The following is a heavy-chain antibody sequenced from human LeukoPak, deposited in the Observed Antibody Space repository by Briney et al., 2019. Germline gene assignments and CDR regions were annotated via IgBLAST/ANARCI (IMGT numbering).Heavy chain of an antibody. CDR1: GDSVSSGSVG. V-gene: IGHV6-1*01. J-gene: IGHJ4*02. CDR3: GRGYNYALDY. Sequence: SPTLSLTFGLSGDSVSSGSVGWNWVRQSPSRGLEWLGVTYYRSNWNYVYAVSVKSRITISPDTSKNQFSLHLNSVTPDDTAVYYCGRGYNYALDYWGQGTLVTVSS. D-gene: IGHD5-18*01. CDR2: TYYRSNWNY.